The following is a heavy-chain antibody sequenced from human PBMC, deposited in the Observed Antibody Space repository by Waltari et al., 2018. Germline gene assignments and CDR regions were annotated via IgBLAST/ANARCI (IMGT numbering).Heavy chain of an antibody. CDR2: IDHRGSS. D-gene: IGHD3-10*01. CDR1: GGFFRRYY. Sequence: QVQLQPRGAGLLKPSETLSLTCAVVGGFFRRYYWSWVRQPPGKGQEGIVVIDHRGSSNYSPSLNSRVTVSVDASKKQFSLKLSSVTAADTAVYYCARGNVGRYFGDSKGSYYGMDVWGQGTTVTVSS. V-gene: IGHV4-34*01. CDR3: ARGNVGRYFGDSKGSYYGMDV. J-gene: IGHJ6*02.